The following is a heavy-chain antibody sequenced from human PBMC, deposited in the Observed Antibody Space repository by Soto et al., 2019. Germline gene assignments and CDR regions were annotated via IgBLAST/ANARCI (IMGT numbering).Heavy chain of an antibody. CDR3: AIDTSILGAPFPD. CDR1: GFTVSSNS. CDR2: IYADGGT. D-gene: IGHD3-16*01. J-gene: IGHJ1*01. Sequence: EVELVETGGGLIQPGGSLRLSCAVSGFTVSSNSMSWVRQAPGKGLEWVSLIYADGGTYYGDSVKGRFTISRDTSKNTVSLQMTSLRADDTAVYYCAIDTSILGAPFPDGGQGTLVTVSS. V-gene: IGHV3-53*02.